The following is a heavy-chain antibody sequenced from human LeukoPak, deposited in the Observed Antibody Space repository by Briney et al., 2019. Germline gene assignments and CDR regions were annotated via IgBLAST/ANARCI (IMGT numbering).Heavy chain of an antibody. Sequence: GGSLRLSCAASGFTFSSYSMNWVRQAPGKGLEWVSYISSSSSTIYYADSVKGRFTISRDNAKNSLYPQMNSLRAEDTAVYYCARDRGDTFDYWGQGTLVTVSS. J-gene: IGHJ4*02. V-gene: IGHV3-48*04. D-gene: IGHD5-18*01. CDR2: ISSSSSTI. CDR3: ARDRGDTFDY. CDR1: GFTFSSYS.